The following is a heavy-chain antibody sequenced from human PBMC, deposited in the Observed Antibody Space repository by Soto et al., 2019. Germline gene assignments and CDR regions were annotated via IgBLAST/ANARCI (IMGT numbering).Heavy chain of an antibody. CDR1: GFSFSSYA. J-gene: IGHJ6*02. D-gene: IGHD3-3*01. CDR2: INGGSTT. V-gene: IGHV3-23*01. CDR3: ANDKHWSIVYGMDV. Sequence: PGGSLRLSYAASGFSFSSYAMNWVRQAPGKGLEWVTTINGGSTTYYADSVKGRFTIYRDNSKNTLYLQMNGLRAEDTAVYYCANDKHWSIVYGMDVWGEGTRVTDSS.